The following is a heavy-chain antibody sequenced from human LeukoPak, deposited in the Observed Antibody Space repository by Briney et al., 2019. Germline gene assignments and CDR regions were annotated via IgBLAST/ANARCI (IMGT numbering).Heavy chain of an antibody. J-gene: IGHJ5*02. D-gene: IGHD6-13*01. Sequence: PSETLSLTCTVSGGSITSYYWSWIRQPPGKRLEWIGYIFYCGSTNYNPSLESRVSISIDTSKNQFSLKLSSLTAADTSVYYCAKYPGYPTRWFEPWGQGTLVTVSS. V-gene: IGHV4-59*01. CDR2: IFYCGST. CDR3: AKYPGYPTRWFEP. CDR1: GGSITSYY.